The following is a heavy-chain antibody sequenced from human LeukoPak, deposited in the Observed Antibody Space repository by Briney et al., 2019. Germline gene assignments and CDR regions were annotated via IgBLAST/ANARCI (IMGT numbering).Heavy chain of an antibody. Sequence: GGSLRLSCAASGFTFSSYSMNWVRQAPGKGLEWVSSISSSSSYIYYADSVKGRFTISRDNSKNTLYLQMNSLRAEDTAVYYCARGLVMAAAGTRDAFDMWGQGTMVTVSS. CDR2: ISSSSSYI. J-gene: IGHJ3*02. CDR3: ARGLVMAAAGTRDAFDM. CDR1: GFTFSSYS. V-gene: IGHV3-21*04. D-gene: IGHD6-13*01.